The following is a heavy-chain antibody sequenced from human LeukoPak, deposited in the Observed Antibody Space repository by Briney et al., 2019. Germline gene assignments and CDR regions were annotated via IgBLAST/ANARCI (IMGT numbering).Heavy chain of an antibody. Sequence: GRSLRLSCAASGFTFDDYAMHWVRQAPGKGLEWVSGISWNSGSIGYADSVKGRFTISRDNAKNSLYLQMNSLRAEDTALYYCAKDSSYYGSGSYPTADYWGQGTLVTVSS. D-gene: IGHD3-10*01. V-gene: IGHV3-9*01. CDR2: ISWNSGSI. CDR3: AKDSSYYGSGSYPTADY. J-gene: IGHJ4*02. CDR1: GFTFDDYA.